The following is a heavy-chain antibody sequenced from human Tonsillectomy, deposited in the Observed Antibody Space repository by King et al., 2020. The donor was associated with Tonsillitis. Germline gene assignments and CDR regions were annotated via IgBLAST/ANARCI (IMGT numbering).Heavy chain of an antibody. V-gene: IGHV4-34*01. CDR1: GGSFSDYF. Sequence: VQLQQWGAGLLKPSETLSLTCAVYGGSFSDYFWSWIRQPPGKGLEWIGEIDHSGNTNYSPSLKSRFTISVDTSKNQFSLKLTSVTAADTAVYYCSRGGSFYYDSSAKPYYFHYYMDVWGKGTTVTVSS. CDR3: SRGGSFYYDSSAKPYYFHYYMDV. D-gene: IGHD3-22*01. CDR2: IDHSGNT. J-gene: IGHJ6*03.